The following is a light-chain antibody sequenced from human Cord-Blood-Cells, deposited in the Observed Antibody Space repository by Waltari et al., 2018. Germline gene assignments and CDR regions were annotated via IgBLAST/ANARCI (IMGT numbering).Light chain of an antibody. CDR2: AAP. CDR3: QQSYSTPFT. CDR1: QSISSY. Sequence: DIQMTQSPSSLSASVGDRVTITCRASQSISSYLNWYQQKPGKAPKLLIYAAPSLQSGVPSRFSGSGSGTDVTLIISSLQPEDFATYYCQQSYSTPFTFGPGTKVDIK. J-gene: IGKJ3*01. V-gene: IGKV1-39*01.